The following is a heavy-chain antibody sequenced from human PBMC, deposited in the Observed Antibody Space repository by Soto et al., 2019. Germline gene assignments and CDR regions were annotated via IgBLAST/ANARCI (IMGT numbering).Heavy chain of an antibody. CDR3: ARVASSSSWHIPHFDQ. Sequence: SLRLSCAASGFMFRSYAMHWVRQAPGKGLEWVAGIWYDGSTKYYGDSVKGRYSISRDNSKNMLDLQMNSLRAEDTAVYYCARVASSSSWHIPHFDQWGQGTLVTVSS. V-gene: IGHV3-33*01. J-gene: IGHJ4*02. D-gene: IGHD6-13*01. CDR2: IWYDGSTK. CDR1: GFMFRSYA.